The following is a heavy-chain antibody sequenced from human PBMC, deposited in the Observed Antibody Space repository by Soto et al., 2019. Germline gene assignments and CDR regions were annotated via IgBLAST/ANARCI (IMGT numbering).Heavy chain of an antibody. Sequence: EEQLVESGGGLVQPGGSLRRSCAASGFTFSNHVMNWVRQAPGRGLEWVSSINRDSNTFYADSVKGRFTISRDNAKDSLYLQMNSLRADDTAVYYCVNGDYYVGQGTLVTVSS. J-gene: IGHJ4*02. D-gene: IGHD4-17*01. V-gene: IGHV3-48*01. CDR3: VNGDYY. CDR2: INRDSNT. CDR1: GFTFSNHV.